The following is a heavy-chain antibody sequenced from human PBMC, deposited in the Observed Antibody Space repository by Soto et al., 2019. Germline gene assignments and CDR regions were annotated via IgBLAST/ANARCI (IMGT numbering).Heavy chain of an antibody. V-gene: IGHV3-73*01. CDR1: GFTFSGSA. J-gene: IGHJ6*02. D-gene: IGHD5-18*01. CDR2: IRSKANSYAT. CDR3: TRLMVDTVKNYYGMDV. Sequence: GGSLRLSCAASGFTFSGSAMHWVRQASGKWLEWVGRIRSKANSYATAYAASVKGRFTISRDDSKNTAYLQMNSLKTEDTAVYYCTRLMVDTVKNYYGMDVWGQGTTVTVSS.